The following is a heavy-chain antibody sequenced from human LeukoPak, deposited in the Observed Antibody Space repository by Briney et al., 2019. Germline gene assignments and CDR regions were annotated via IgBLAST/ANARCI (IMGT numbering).Heavy chain of an antibody. J-gene: IGHJ5*02. CDR2: INPSGGST. D-gene: IGHD3-3*01. CDR3: ARDLRYDFWSGYLSWFDP. CDR1: GYTFTSYY. V-gene: IGHV1-46*01. Sequence: GASVKVSCKASGYTFTSYYMHWVRQAPGQGLEWMGIINPSGGSTSYAQKFQGRVTMTRDMSTSTVYMELSSLRSEDTAVYYCARDLRYDFWSGYLSWFDPWGQGTLVTVSS.